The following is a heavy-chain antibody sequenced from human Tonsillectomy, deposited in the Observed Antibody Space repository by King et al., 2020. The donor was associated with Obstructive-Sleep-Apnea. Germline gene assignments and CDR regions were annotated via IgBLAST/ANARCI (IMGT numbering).Heavy chain of an antibody. CDR2: INRDGGST. J-gene: IGHJ4*02. CDR3: ARRYSSIWAFDY. D-gene: IGHD6-13*01. Sequence: VQLVESGGGLVQPGGSLRLSCAASGFTFSNYWMHWVRLGPGKGPVWVSRINRDGGSTDYVGSVKGRFTIPRDNAKNTLYLQMNSLRPEDTAVYFCARRYSSIWAFDYWGQGTLVTVSS. V-gene: IGHV3-74*02. CDR1: GFTFSNYW.